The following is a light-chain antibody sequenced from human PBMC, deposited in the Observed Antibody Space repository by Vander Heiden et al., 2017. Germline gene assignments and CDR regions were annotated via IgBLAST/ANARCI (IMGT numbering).Light chain of an antibody. Sequence: QSALTQPRSVSGSPGQSVTISCTGTSSEVGRYNYVSWFQHHPDDAPRLMISDVSKRPSGVPDRFSGSKSGNTASLTVSGLQAEDEADYYCCSYAGSYTFVFGTGTKITVL. J-gene: IGLJ1*01. CDR1: SSEVGRYNY. CDR3: CSYAGSYTFV. CDR2: DVS. V-gene: IGLV2-11*01.